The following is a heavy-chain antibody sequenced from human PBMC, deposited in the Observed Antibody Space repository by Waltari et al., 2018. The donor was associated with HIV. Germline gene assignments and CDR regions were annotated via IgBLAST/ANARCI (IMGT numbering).Heavy chain of an antibody. D-gene: IGHD4-17*01. CDR2: MNPKTGNT. J-gene: IGHJ4*02. CDR1: GYPFSANA. V-gene: IGHV1-8*01. CDR3: GRQGAGDYGDYLFDY. Sequence: QVQLVQSGTEVKEPGASLKVSCKASGYPFSANAINWVRQAPGQGLEWMGWMNPKTGNTGFAQTLQGRVILTRDASMNTAYMELNNLTSGDTAVYYCGRQGAGDYGDYLFDYWGQGTLLTVSS.